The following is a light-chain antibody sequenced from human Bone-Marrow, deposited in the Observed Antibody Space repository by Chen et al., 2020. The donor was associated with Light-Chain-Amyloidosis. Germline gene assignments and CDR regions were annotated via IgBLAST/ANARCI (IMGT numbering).Light chain of an antibody. CDR3: QVWDRSRDRPV. CDR2: VDS. J-gene: IGLJ3*02. CDR1: NIGSTS. V-gene: IGLV3-21*02. Sequence: SSVLTQPSSVSGAPGQSATSACGGNNIGSTSVHWYQQTPGQAPLLVVYVDSDWPSGIPERLSGSNSGNTATLTISRVEAGDEADYYCQVWDRSRDRPVFGGGTKLTVL.